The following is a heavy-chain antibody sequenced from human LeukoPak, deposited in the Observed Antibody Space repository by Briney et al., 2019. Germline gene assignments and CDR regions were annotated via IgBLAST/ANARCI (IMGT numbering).Heavy chain of an antibody. CDR2: IYYSGST. J-gene: IGHJ6*03. CDR3: ARSPIAAAGTGYYMDV. V-gene: IGHV4-31*03. CDR1: GGSISSGGYY. D-gene: IGHD6-13*01. Sequence: SQTLSLSCTVSGGSISSGGYYWSWIRQHPGKGLEWIGYIYYSGSTYYNPSLKSRVTISVYTSKNQFSLKLRSQTAADTAVYYCARSPIAAAGTGYYMDVWGKGTTVTVSS.